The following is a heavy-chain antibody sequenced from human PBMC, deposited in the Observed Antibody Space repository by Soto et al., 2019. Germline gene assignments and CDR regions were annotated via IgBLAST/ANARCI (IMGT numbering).Heavy chain of an antibody. CDR3: ARGNRRYSSGLNWFDP. CDR2: INHSGST. V-gene: IGHV4-34*01. J-gene: IGHJ5*02. D-gene: IGHD6-19*01. Sequence: QVQLQQWGAGLLKPSETLSLTCAVLGGSFSGYYWSWIRQPPGKGLEWIGEINHSGSTNYNSSLKSRVIISVDTSKTQFSLKLSSVIVADTAVYYCARGNRRYSSGLNWFDPWGQGTLVTVSS. CDR1: GGSFSGYY.